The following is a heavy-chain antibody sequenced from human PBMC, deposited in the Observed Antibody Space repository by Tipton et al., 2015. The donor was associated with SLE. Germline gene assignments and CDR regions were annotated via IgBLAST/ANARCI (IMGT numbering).Heavy chain of an antibody. V-gene: IGHV3-23*03. Sequence: SLRLSCAASGFTFSTYAMTWVRQTPGKGLEWVSLIYGGGASTYYADSVKGRFTISRDNSKETAYLQMNSLRAEDTAVYYCAQFSAGTFYSWGQGTRVTVSS. CDR3: AQFSAGTFYS. CDR2: IYGGGAST. J-gene: IGHJ4*02. CDR1: GFTFSTYA.